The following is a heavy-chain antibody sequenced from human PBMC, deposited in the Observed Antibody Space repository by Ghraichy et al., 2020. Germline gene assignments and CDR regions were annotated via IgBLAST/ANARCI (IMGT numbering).Heavy chain of an antibody. J-gene: IGHJ2*01. CDR1: GYTFISYY. CDR2: INPSGGST. Sequence: ASVKVSCKASGYTFISYYMHWVRQAPGQGLEWMGTINPSGGSTYYAQKFQGRVTMTRDTSTTTVYMELSSLRSEDTAIYYCARVAGCAVDCYYYWYFDLWGRGTLVTVSS. V-gene: IGHV1-46*01. CDR3: ARVAGCAVDCYYYWYFDL. D-gene: IGHD2-21*01.